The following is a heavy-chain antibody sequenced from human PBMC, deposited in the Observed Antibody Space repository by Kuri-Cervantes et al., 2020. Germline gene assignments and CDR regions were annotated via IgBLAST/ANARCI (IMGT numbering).Heavy chain of an antibody. CDR1: GFTFSSYG. CDR2: IGYDGSNK. J-gene: IGHJ4*02. Sequence: GGSLRLSCAASGFTFSSYGMHWVRQAPGKGLEWVAVIGYDGSNKYYADSVKGRFTISRDNSKNPLYLQMNSLRAGDTAVYYCAALGSYLYWGQGTLVTVSS. V-gene: IGHV3-33*01. D-gene: IGHD3-10*01. CDR3: AALGSYLY.